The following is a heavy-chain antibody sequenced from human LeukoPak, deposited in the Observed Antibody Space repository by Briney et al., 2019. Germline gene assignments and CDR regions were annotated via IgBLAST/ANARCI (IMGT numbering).Heavy chain of an antibody. V-gene: IGHV4-4*02. J-gene: IGHJ3*02. CDR3: ASVGAYSGYDSDAFDI. Sequence: SGTLSLTCAVSGGSISSSNWWSWVRQPPGKGLEWIGEIYHSGSTNYNPSLKSRVTISVDKSKNQFSLKLSSVTAADTAVYYCASVGAYSGYDSDAFDIWGQGTMVTVSS. CDR2: IYHSGST. D-gene: IGHD5-12*01. CDR1: GGSISSSNW.